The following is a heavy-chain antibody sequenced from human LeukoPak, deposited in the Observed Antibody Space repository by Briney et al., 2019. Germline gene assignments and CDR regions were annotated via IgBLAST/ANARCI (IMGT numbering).Heavy chain of an antibody. J-gene: IGHJ4*02. Sequence: PGGSLRLSCAASGFTFSDYWMTWVRQAPGKGLEWVAHIIQDGSEKNCVDSVKGRFTISRDNAKNSLYLQMTSLRAEDTAVYYCARERSGWYERWLDYWGQGTLVTVSS. CDR3: ARERSGWYERWLDY. CDR2: IIQDGSEK. D-gene: IGHD6-19*01. CDR1: GFTFSDYW. V-gene: IGHV3-7*01.